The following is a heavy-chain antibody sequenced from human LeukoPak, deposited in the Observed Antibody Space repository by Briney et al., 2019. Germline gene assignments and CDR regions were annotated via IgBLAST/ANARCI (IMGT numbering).Heavy chain of an antibody. V-gene: IGHV3-7*01. CDR3: ARDRDSAGSWEVNFDH. D-gene: IGHD6-13*01. J-gene: IGHJ4*02. CDR2: IKHDGSEK. CDR1: GFPFSNYY. Sequence: GGSLRLSCAASGFPFSNYYMTWVRQTPGKGLEWVASIKHDGSEKFYVDSVKGRFTISRDDAKDSLYLQMNSLRVEDTAIYYCARDRDSAGSWEVNFDHWGQGTLVAVS.